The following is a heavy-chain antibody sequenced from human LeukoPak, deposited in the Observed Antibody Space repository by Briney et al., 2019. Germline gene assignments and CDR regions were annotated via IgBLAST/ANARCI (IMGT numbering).Heavy chain of an antibody. D-gene: IGHD5-18*01. CDR2: VSSDGGST. CDR3: ATREGIQRGAFDI. CDR1: GFTFSSYP. J-gene: IGHJ3*02. Sequence: GGSLRLSCAASGFTFSSYPMHWVRLAPGKGLEYVSAVSSDGGSTYYANSVRGRFTISRDNSKNTLYLQMGSLRVEDMAVYYCATREGIQRGAFDIWGQGTMVTVSS. V-gene: IGHV3-64*01.